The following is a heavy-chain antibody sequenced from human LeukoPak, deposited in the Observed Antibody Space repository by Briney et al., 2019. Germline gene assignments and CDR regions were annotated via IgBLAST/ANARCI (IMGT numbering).Heavy chain of an antibody. Sequence: GASVKVSCKASGYTFTSYDINWVRQATGQGLEWMGWMNPNSGNTGYAQKFQGRVTMTRNTSISTAYMELSSLRSEDTAVYYCARVAYCGGDCYSYYYYGLDVWGQGTTVTVSS. J-gene: IGHJ6*02. D-gene: IGHD2-21*02. CDR3: ARVAYCGGDCYSYYYYGLDV. V-gene: IGHV1-8*02. CDR2: MNPNSGNT. CDR1: GYTFTSYD.